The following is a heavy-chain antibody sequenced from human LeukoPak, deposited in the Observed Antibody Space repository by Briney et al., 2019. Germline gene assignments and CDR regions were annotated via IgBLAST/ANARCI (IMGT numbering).Heavy chain of an antibody. J-gene: IGHJ6*03. CDR1: GGSINSYY. D-gene: IGHD4-17*01. V-gene: IGHV4-4*07. CDR2: IYTSGSS. Sequence: SETLSLTCTVSGGSINSYYWGWIRQPAGKGLEWIGRIYTSGSSNYNPSLKSRVTMSVDTSKNQFSLRLTSVTAADTAVYYCARAAYGDYRYYYFYLDVWGKGTTVTVSS. CDR3: ARAAYGDYRYYYFYLDV.